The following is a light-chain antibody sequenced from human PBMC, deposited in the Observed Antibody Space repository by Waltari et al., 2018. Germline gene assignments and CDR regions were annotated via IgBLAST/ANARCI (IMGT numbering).Light chain of an antibody. CDR3: QVWASSTDHHAV. J-gene: IGLJ7*01. CDR2: YDS. CDR1: DIGSKS. Sequence: SYVLTQPPSVSVAPGQTARITCGGNDIGSKSVPWYQQKPGQAPVLVIFYDSDRPSGIPERFSGSNSGNTATLSISRVEAGDEAGYYCQVWASSTDHHAVFGGGTQLTVL. V-gene: IGLV3-21*04.